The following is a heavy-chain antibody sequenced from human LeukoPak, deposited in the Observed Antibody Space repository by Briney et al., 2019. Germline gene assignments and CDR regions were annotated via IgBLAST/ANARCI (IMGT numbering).Heavy chain of an antibody. CDR1: GGSISSSSYY. Sequence: PSGAVSLTCTVSGGSISSSSYYWGWIRQPPGKGLEWIGSFYYYECTYYNPSLKSRVTISVDTTKNQFSLKLSSVTAADTAVYYCARVWNWFDPWGQGTLVTVSS. CDR2: FYYYECT. J-gene: IGHJ5*02. CDR3: ARVWNWFDP. V-gene: IGHV4-39*01. D-gene: IGHD2-21*01.